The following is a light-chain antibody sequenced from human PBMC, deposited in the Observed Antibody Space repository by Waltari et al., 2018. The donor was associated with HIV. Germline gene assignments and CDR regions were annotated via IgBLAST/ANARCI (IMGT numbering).Light chain of an antibody. J-gene: IGLJ1*01. CDR2: GNS. CDR1: NSHIGAGYH. V-gene: IGLV1-40*01. CDR3: QSHDSSLSGYV. Sequence: QSVLTQPPSVSGAPGQRVTISCTGSNSHIGAGYHVHWYQQLPGTAPKLLIYGNSNRPSGVPDRFSGSKSGTSASLAITGLQAEDEADYHCQSHDSSLSGYVFGTGTKVTVL.